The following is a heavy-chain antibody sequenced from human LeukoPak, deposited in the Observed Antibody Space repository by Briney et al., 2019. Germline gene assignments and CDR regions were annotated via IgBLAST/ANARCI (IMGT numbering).Heavy chain of an antibody. V-gene: IGHV1-3*01. J-gene: IGHJ4*02. CDR1: GYTFTSYA. CDR3: ARVYYYDSSGLYY. CDR2: INAGNGNT. D-gene: IGHD3-22*01. Sequence: GASVTVSCTASGYTFTSYAMQWVRQAPGQRLEWMGWINAGNGNTKYSQKFQGRVTITRDTSASTAYMELSSLRSEDTAVYYCARVYYYDSSGLYYWGQGTLVTVSS.